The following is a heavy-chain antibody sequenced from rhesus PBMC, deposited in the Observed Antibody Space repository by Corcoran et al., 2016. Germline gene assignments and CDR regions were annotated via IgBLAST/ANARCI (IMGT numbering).Heavy chain of an antibody. Sequence: QVQLQESGPGLMKHSETLSLTCGVSGASISKHWWHWVRPPPGKGLEWIAEIDGNWRSTKNNPSLRRRVTLSRYPSKNQPPRTWSSGTAADSAVYYCGRDHPNSGCWFAFDFWGQGVLVTVSS. CDR2: IDGNWRST. CDR1: GASISKHW. CDR3: GRDHPNSGCWFAFDF. J-gene: IGHJ4*01. D-gene: IGHD6-25*01. V-gene: IGHV4-80*01.